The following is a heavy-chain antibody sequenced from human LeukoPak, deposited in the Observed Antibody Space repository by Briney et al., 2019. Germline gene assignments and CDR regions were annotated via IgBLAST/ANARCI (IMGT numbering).Heavy chain of an antibody. D-gene: IGHD2-15*01. V-gene: IGHV1-3*03. Sequence: ASVKVSCKTSGYTFTNYAMHWVRQAPGHRLEWMGWINADNGNTKYSQEFPGRVTLTRDTSASATYMELSSLRSEDTAVYYCARVRRPTWTHSGYYFDYWGQGTLVTVSS. CDR1: GYTFTNYA. J-gene: IGHJ4*02. CDR2: INADNGNT. CDR3: ARVRRPTWTHSGYYFDY.